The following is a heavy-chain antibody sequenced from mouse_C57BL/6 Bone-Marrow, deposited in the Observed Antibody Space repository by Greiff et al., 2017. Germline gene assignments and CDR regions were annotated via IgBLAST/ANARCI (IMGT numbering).Heavy chain of an antibody. D-gene: IGHD2-3*01. J-gene: IGHJ2*01. Sequence: QVQLQQSGAGLMQPGASVPLSCTATGYTFTGYCIEWVKQRPGHGLEWIGEILPGSGSANYNEMFKGQAICTADTSSKAAFMQISSLTDEDSAFYYCASIYDGYYYFDYWGQGTTLTVSS. V-gene: IGHV1-9*01. CDR1: GYTFTGYC. CDR3: ASIYDGYYYFDY. CDR2: ILPGSGSA.